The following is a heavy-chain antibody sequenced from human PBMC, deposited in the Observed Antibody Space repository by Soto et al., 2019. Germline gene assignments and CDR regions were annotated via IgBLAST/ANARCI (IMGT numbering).Heavy chain of an antibody. CDR2: IYYSGST. J-gene: IGHJ5*02. CDR1: GGSVSSGSYY. Sequence: SETLSLTCTVSGGSVSSGSYYWSWIRQPPGKGLECVGYIYYSGSTNYNPSLKSRVTISVDTSKNQFSLKLSSVTAADTAVYYCVRHLFGSGNWFDPWGQGTLVTVSS. CDR3: VRHLFGSGNWFDP. D-gene: IGHD3-10*02. V-gene: IGHV4-61*01.